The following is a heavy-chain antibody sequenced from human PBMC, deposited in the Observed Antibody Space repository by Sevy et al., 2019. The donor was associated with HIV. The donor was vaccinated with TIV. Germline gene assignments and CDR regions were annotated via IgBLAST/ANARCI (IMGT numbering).Heavy chain of an antibody. J-gene: IGHJ4*02. D-gene: IGHD5-12*01. V-gene: IGHV3-9*01. CDR1: GFTFDDYA. CDR3: AKDSIERGDGYNRFDY. CDR2: ISWNSGSI. Sequence: GGSLGLSCAASGFTFDDYAMHWVRQAPGKGLEWVSGISWNSGSIGYADSVKGRFTISRDNAKNSLYLQMNSLRAEDTALYYCAKDSIERGDGYNRFDYWGQGTLVTVSS.